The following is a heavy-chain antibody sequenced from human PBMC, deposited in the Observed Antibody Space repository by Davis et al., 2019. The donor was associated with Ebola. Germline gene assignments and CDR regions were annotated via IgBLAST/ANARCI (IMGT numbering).Heavy chain of an antibody. CDR3: ARQYYDILTGYPDAFDI. CDR2: IYYSGST. V-gene: IGHV4-59*08. D-gene: IGHD3-9*01. Sequence: MPSETLSLTCTVSGGSISSYYWSWIRQPPGKGLEWIGYIYYSGSTNYNPSLKSRVTISVDTSKNQFSLKLSSVTAADTAVYYCARQYYDILTGYPDAFDIWGQGTMVTVSS. J-gene: IGHJ3*02. CDR1: GGSISSYY.